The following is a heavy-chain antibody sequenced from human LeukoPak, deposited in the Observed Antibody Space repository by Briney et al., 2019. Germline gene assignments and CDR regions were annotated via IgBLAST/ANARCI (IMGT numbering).Heavy chain of an antibody. CDR1: GYTFTGHY. Sequence: PGASVKVSCKASGYTFTGHYMHWVRQAPGQGLEWMGWISPNSGDTDYAQRFQGRVTMTRDTSNSTAYMELSRLRSDDTAVYYCARAAIAVAGDYHYHYMDVWGKGTTVTVSS. V-gene: IGHV1-2*02. J-gene: IGHJ6*03. D-gene: IGHD6-19*01. CDR3: ARAAIAVAGDYHYHYMDV. CDR2: ISPNSGDT.